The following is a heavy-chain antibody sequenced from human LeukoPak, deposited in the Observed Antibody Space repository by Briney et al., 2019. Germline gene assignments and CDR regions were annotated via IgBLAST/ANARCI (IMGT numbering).Heavy chain of an antibody. D-gene: IGHD2-21*01. CDR1: GYTFSGYY. Sequence: ASVKVSCKASGYTFSGYYMHWVRQAPGQGLEWMGWIAPNNGGTNHAQKFQGRVTMTRDTSISTDYMELSGLRSDDTAVYYCARDRLRTGDAFDIWGQGTMVTVSS. V-gene: IGHV1-2*02. CDR2: IAPNNGGT. J-gene: IGHJ3*02. CDR3: ARDRLRTGDAFDI.